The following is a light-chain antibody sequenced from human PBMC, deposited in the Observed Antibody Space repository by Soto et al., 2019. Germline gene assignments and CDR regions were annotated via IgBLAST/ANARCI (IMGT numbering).Light chain of an antibody. CDR3: SSYTSSSLHV. J-gene: IGLJ1*01. CDR1: SSDVGGYNY. CDR2: DVS. V-gene: IGLV2-14*01. Sequence: QSVLTQPPSVSGSPGQSVAISCTGTSSDVGGYNYVSWYQQHPGKAPKLMIYDVSNRPSGVSNRFSGSKSGNTASLTISGLQAEDEADYYCSSYTSSSLHVFGTGTKVTVL.